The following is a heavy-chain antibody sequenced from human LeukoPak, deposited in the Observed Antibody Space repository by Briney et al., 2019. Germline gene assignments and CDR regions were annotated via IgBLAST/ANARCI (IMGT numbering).Heavy chain of an antibody. CDR2: IYYSGST. V-gene: IGHV4-30-4*08. J-gene: IGHJ3*02. Sequence: SQTLSLTCTVSGGSISSGDYYWSWIRQPPGKGLEWIGYIYYSGSTYYNPSLKSRVTISVDTSKNQFSLKLSSVTAADTAVYYCSRGSGIRGAFDIWGQGTMVTVSS. D-gene: IGHD3-10*01. CDR1: GGSISSGDYY. CDR3: SRGSGIRGAFDI.